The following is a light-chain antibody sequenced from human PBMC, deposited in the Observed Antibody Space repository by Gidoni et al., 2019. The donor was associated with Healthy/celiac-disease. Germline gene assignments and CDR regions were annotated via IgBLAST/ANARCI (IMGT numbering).Light chain of an antibody. CDR1: QSLLHSNGYNY. Sequence: DNVMTQSPLSLPVTPGEPASISCRSSQSLLHSNGYNYLDWYLQNPGQSPQLLIYLGSNRASGVPDRFSGSGSGTDFTLKISRVEAEDVGVYYCMQALQTPPTFGQGTKVEIK. V-gene: IGKV2-28*01. CDR2: LGS. J-gene: IGKJ1*01. CDR3: MQALQTPPT.